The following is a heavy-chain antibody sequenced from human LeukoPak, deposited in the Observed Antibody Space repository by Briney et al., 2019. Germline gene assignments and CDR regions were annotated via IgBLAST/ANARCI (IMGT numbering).Heavy chain of an antibody. CDR1: GFSFSTYS. Sequence: PGGSLRLSCAASGFSFSTYSMNWVRQAPGKGLEWISYISSSSSTMYYADSVKGRFTISRDNVKNSLYLQMNGLRAEDTAVYYCARTPYNSTLRRPDYWGQGTLVTVSS. J-gene: IGHJ4*02. CDR3: ARTPYNSTLRRPDY. D-gene: IGHD6-13*01. CDR2: ISSSSSTM. V-gene: IGHV3-48*01.